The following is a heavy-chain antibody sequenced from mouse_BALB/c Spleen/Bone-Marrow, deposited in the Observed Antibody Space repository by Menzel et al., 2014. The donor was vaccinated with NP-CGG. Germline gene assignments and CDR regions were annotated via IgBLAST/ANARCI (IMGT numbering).Heavy chain of an antibody. CDR2: INNGSSYT. J-gene: IGHJ4*01. Sequence: EVQLQQSGGDLVKPGGSLKLSCAASGFTFSSYGMSWVRQTPDKRLEWVATINNGSSYTFYPDSVKGRFTISRDNAKNTLYLQMSSLKSEDTAMYYCARRRDGPYAMDYWGQGTSVTVSS. CDR1: GFTFSSYG. D-gene: IGHD2-3*01. V-gene: IGHV5-6*01. CDR3: ARRRDGPYAMDY.